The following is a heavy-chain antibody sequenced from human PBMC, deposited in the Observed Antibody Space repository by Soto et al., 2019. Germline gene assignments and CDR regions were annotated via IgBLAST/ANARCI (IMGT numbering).Heavy chain of an antibody. CDR2: IMPIFGGP. CDR3: ASSLRMAGIGNYYYGMDV. V-gene: IGHV1-69*13. Sequence: SVKVSCKASGGTFSSYTISWVRQAPGQGLEWMGGIMPIFGGPDYAQRFRGRVTITADEVTRTAFMELRGLTSEDTATYYCASSLRMAGIGNYYYGMDVWGQGTTVTVSS. CDR1: GGTFSSYT. D-gene: IGHD6-19*01. J-gene: IGHJ6*02.